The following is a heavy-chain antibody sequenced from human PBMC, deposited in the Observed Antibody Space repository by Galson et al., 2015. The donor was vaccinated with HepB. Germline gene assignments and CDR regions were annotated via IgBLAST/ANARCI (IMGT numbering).Heavy chain of an antibody. V-gene: IGHV3-21*01. CDR3: ARGLAYCSSTSCIYYYGMDV. J-gene: IGHJ6*02. CDR2: ISSSSSYI. D-gene: IGHD2-2*01. CDR1: GFTFSSYS. Sequence: SLRLSCAASGFTFSSYSMNWVRQAPGKGLEWVSSISSSSSYIYYADSVKGRFTISRDNAKNSLYLQMNSLRAEDTAVYYCARGLAYCSSTSCIYYYGMDVWGQGTTVTVSS.